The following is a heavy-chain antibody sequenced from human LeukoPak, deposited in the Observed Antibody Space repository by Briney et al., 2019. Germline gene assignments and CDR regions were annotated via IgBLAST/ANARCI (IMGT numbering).Heavy chain of an antibody. D-gene: IGHD4-23*01. Sequence: ASVKVSCKASGYTFTSYYMHWVRQAPGQGLEWMGIINPSDGSTSYAQKFQGRVTMTRDTSTSTVYMELSSLRSEDTAVYYCARAAMVVTDGGQSGWFDPWGQGTLVTVSS. J-gene: IGHJ5*02. CDR2: INPSDGST. V-gene: IGHV1-46*01. CDR3: ARAAMVVTDGGQSGWFDP. CDR1: GYTFTSYY.